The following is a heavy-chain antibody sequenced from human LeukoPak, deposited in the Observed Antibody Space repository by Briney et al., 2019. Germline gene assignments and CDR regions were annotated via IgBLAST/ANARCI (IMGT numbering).Heavy chain of an antibody. J-gene: IGHJ6*03. CDR1: GYTFTGYY. D-gene: IGHD3-22*01. CDR2: INPNSGGT. CDR3: ARGGRLLPYYYYYYMDV. Sequence: APVKVSCKASGYTFTGYYMHWVRQAPGQGLEWMGWINPNSGGTNYAQKFQGRVTMTRDTSISTAYMELSRLRSDDTAVYYCARGGRLLPYYYYYYMDVWGKGTTVTVSS. V-gene: IGHV1-2*02.